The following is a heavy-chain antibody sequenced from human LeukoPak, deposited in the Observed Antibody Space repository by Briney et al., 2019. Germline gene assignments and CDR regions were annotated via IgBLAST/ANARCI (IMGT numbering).Heavy chain of an antibody. D-gene: IGHD3-10*01. V-gene: IGHV3-30*03. CDR2: ISNDGSNE. CDR1: GFTFSTYA. Sequence: GGSLRLSCAASGFTFSTYAMHWVRQAPGKGLEWVAIISNDGSNEDYADSVKGRFTISRDNAKNSLYLQMNSLRAEDTAVYYCARDRGVPRHWGQGTLVTVSS. J-gene: IGHJ4*02. CDR3: ARDRGVPRH.